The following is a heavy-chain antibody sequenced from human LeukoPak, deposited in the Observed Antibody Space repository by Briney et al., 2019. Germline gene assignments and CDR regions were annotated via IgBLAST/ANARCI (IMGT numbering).Heavy chain of an antibody. J-gene: IGHJ6*03. CDR2: MYYSGSA. Sequence: SETLSVNCTVSGGSISTSSYYWGWIRQSPGKGLEWIGSMYYSGSAYYNPSLKSRVTISVDTTKNQVFLKLSSVTAADTAVYYCARHGDAFWSGNYYYYMDVWGKGTTVTVSS. CDR1: GGSISTSSYY. D-gene: IGHD3-3*01. V-gene: IGHV4-39*01. CDR3: ARHGDAFWSGNYYYYMDV.